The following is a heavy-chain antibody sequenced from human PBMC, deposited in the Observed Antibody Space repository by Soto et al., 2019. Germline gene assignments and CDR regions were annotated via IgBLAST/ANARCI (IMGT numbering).Heavy chain of an antibody. J-gene: IGHJ2*01. D-gene: IGHD3-22*01. CDR3: LRFSMTRGWNFDL. CDR2: IRSKPNNYAT. V-gene: IGHV3-73*01. CDR1: GFTFSASA. Sequence: EVQLVESGGGLVQPGGSLKLSCAASGFTFSASAMHWVRQASGKGLEWVGRIRSKPNNYATEYAASVKDRFTISRDDSKNMAYLQMNSLKTEDTAVYYCLRFSMTRGWNFDLWGRGTLVTVSS.